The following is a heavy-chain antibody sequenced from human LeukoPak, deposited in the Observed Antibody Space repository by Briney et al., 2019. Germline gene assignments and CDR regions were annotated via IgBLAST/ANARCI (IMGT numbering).Heavy chain of an antibody. Sequence: SETLSLTCTVSGGSISSYYWSWIRQPAGKGLEWIGRIYTSGSTNYNPSLKSRVTMSVDTSKNQFSLKLSSVTAADTAVYYCARVARRQLLYDSYYMDVWGKGTTVTVSS. V-gene: IGHV4-4*07. D-gene: IGHD2-2*02. CDR1: GGSISSYY. J-gene: IGHJ6*03. CDR2: IYTSGST. CDR3: ARVARRQLLYDSYYMDV.